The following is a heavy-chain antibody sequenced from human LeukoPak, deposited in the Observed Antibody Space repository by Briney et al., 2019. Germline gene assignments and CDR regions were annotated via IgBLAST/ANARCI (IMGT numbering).Heavy chain of an antibody. CDR3: AREVPMDV. CDR2: INHSGST. Sequence: PSETLSLTCAVYGGSFSGYYWSWIRQPPGKGLEWIGEINHSGSTNYNPSLKSRVTISVDTSKNQFSLKLSSVTAADTAVYYCAREVPMDVWGQGTTVTVSS. V-gene: IGHV4-34*01. CDR1: GGSFSGYY. J-gene: IGHJ6*02.